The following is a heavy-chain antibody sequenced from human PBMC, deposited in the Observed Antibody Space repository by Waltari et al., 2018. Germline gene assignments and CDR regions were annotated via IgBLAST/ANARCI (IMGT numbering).Heavy chain of an antibody. D-gene: IGHD2-21*02. Sequence: DSVKGRFTISRDNSKNTLYRQMENLGGEDTAVYYCARDECTGGDCYSHFHYWGQGTLVTVSS. V-gene: IGHV3-30*07. J-gene: IGHJ4*02. CDR3: ARDECTGGDCYSHFHY.